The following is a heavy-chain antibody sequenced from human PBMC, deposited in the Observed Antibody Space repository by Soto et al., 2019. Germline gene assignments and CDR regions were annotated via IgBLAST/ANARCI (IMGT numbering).Heavy chain of an antibody. CDR3: AIEPWAADY. V-gene: IGHV3-66*01. J-gene: IGHJ4*02. CDR2: NYSGGST. Sequence: EVQLVESGGGLVQPGGSLRLSCAASGFTVSTKYMSWVRQAPGKGLEWVSVNYSGGSTFYEDSVRSRFTISRDNSKNTVKLHMSSLRAENTAVYYCAIEPWAADYWGQGTLVPVSS. CDR1: GFTVSTKY. D-gene: IGHD3-16*01.